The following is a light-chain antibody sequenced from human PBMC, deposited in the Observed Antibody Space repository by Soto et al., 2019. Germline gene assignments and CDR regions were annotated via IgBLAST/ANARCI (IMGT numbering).Light chain of an antibody. CDR2: TNN. CDR1: SSNIATNS. V-gene: IGLV1-44*01. Sequence: QSALTQPPSVSGTPGQRVTISCSGSSSNIATNSVNWYQQLPATAPRLLIYTNNRRPSEVPDRFSGSKSGTSASLAISGLQSEDEADYYCCSYAGSNTLLFGGGTQLTVL. CDR3: CSYAGSNTLL. J-gene: IGLJ2*01.